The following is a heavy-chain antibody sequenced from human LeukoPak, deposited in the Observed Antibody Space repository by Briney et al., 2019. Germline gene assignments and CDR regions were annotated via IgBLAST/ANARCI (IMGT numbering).Heavy chain of an antibody. CDR3: ARGNKDFWSGYLSWFDP. CDR1: GGSISSYY. D-gene: IGHD3-3*01. Sequence: SETLSLTCTVSGGSISSYYWSWIRQPPGKGLEWIGYIYYSGSTNYNPSLKSRVTISVDTSKNQFSLKLSSVTAADTAVYYCARGNKDFWSGYLSWFDPWGQGTLVTVSS. J-gene: IGHJ5*02. V-gene: IGHV4-59*01. CDR2: IYYSGST.